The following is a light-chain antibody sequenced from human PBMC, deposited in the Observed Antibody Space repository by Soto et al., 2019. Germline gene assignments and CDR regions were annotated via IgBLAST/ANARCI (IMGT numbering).Light chain of an antibody. J-gene: IGKJ4*01. V-gene: IGKV3-11*01. CDR2: DAS. Sequence: EIVLTQSPATLSLSPGERATLSCRASQSLNSYLVWFQQKPGQAPRLLIYDASNRATGIPARFSGSGSGTDFTLTISSLEPADFAVYYCQQRRDWPLTFGGGTKVEIK. CDR3: QQRRDWPLT. CDR1: QSLNSY.